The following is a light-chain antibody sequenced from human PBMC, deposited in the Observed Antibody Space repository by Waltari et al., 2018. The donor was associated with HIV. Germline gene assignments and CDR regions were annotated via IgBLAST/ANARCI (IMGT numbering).Light chain of an antibody. CDR3: QQYNNWPPIT. CDR2: GAS. CDR1: QSVSSN. Sequence: EIVMTQSPATLSVSPGERATLSCRASQSVSSNLAWYQQKPGRAPRRLLYGASARATGSPARFSGSWSGTDFTLTISSLQSEDFAVYYCQQYNNWPPITFGQGTRLEIK. J-gene: IGKJ5*01. V-gene: IGKV3-15*01.